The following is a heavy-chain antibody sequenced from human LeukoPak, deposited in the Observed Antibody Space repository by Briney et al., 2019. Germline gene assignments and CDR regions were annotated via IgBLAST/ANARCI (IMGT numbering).Heavy chain of an antibody. CDR1: GFTFSSYG. Sequence: GGSLRLSCAASGFTFSSYGMHWVRQAPGKGLEWVAVISYGGSNKYYADSVKGRFTISRDNSKNTLYLQMNSLRAEDTAVYYCANSYYDILTGYYSEITYWGQGTLVTVSS. J-gene: IGHJ4*02. CDR2: ISYGGSNK. CDR3: ANSYYDILTGYYSEITY. V-gene: IGHV3-30*18. D-gene: IGHD3-9*01.